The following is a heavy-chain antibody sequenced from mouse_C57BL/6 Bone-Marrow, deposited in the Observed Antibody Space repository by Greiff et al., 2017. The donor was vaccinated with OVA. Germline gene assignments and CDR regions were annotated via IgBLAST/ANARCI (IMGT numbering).Heavy chain of an antibody. CDR3: AVYDYRFAY. CDR2: IHPNSGST. Sequence: QVQLQQPGAELVMPGASVKLSCKASGYTFTSYWMHWVKQRPGQGLEWIGMIHPNSGSTNYNEKFKSKATLTVDKSSSTAYMQLSSLTSEDSAVYYCAVYDYRFAYWGQGTLVTVSA. D-gene: IGHD2-4*01. J-gene: IGHJ3*01. V-gene: IGHV1-64*01. CDR1: GYTFTSYW.